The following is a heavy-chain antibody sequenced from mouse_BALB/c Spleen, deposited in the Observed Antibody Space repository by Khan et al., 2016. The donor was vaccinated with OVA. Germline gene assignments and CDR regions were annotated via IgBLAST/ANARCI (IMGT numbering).Heavy chain of an antibody. CDR2: IWAGGST. J-gene: IGHJ4*01. Sequence: QVQLKESGPGLVVPSQSLSITCTVSGFSLSNYGVNWVRQPPGKGLEWLGIIWAGGSTNYNSALMSKLNIRKDDAKSQVFLKMNSLQTDDTAMYYCARETAYYGNYESMDYWGQGTSVTVSS. CDR1: GFSLSNYG. CDR3: ARETAYYGNYESMDY. V-gene: IGHV2-9*02. D-gene: IGHD2-10*01.